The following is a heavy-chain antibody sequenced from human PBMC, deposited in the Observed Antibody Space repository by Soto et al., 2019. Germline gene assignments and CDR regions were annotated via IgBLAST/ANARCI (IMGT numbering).Heavy chain of an antibody. CDR3: ARQDRVVAEGRWFDP. CDR1: GYSISSGYH. CDR2: VHYSGNT. V-gene: IGHV4-38-2*02. Sequence: WETLSLTGTVSGYSISSGYHWAWIRQPPGKGLEWLGSVHYSGNTYYNPSLKSRLTISVDKSKNQFSLNLSSVTAADTAVYYCARQDRVVAEGRWFDPWGQGTLVTVSS. J-gene: IGHJ5*02. D-gene: IGHD2-15*01.